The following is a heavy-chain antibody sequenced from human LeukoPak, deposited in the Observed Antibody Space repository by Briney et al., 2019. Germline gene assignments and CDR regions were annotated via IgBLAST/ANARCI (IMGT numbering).Heavy chain of an antibody. D-gene: IGHD4-17*01. CDR2: IYSGGST. CDR1: GFTVISNY. CDR3: ARDVRDDYGSLDY. Sequence: PGGSLRLSCAPSGFTVISNYMSWVRKAPGKGLEWVSVIYSGGSTYYADSVKGRFTISRDNSKNTLYLQMNSLRAEDTAVYYCARDVRDDYGSLDYWGQGTLVTVSS. V-gene: IGHV3-53*01. J-gene: IGHJ4*02.